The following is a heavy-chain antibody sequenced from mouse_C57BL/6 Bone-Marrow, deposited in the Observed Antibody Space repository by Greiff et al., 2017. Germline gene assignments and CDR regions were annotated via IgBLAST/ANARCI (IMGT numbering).Heavy chain of an antibody. J-gene: IGHJ1*03. Sequence: QVQLQQPGAELVRPGSSVKLSCKASGYPFTSYWMDWVKQRPGQGLEWVGNIYTSDIETHYNQKFKDKATLTVDKSSSTAYMQISSLTSEDSAVYYCERKEVFITTVESGYFDVWGTGTTVTVSS. CDR3: ERKEVFITTVESGYFDV. CDR2: IYTSDIET. CDR1: GYPFTSYW. V-gene: IGHV1-61*01. D-gene: IGHD1-1*01.